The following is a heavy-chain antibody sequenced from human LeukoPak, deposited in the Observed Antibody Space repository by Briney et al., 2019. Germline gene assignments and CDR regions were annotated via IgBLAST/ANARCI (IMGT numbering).Heavy chain of an antibody. V-gene: IGHV3-23*01. Sequence: PGGSLRLSCAVSGFTFSSYAMTWVRQAPGKGLECVAGICGSGTTTHYADSVKGRFTISRDTSKNTLFLQMNSLRAEDTAVYYCAKDGAYDRYYFDFWGPGSLVTVSS. D-gene: IGHD5-12*01. CDR1: GFTFSSYA. CDR3: AKDGAYDRYYFDF. J-gene: IGHJ4*02. CDR2: ICGSGTTT.